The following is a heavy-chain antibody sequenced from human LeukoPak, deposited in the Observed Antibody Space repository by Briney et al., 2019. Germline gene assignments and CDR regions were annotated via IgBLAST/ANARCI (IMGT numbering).Heavy chain of an antibody. CDR2: IYTSDSA. J-gene: IGHJ3*02. CDR3: ARGSQYYDFWSGSYSDTFDI. CDR1: GGSISSHY. Sequence: SDTLSLTCTVSGGSISSHYWNWIRQPAGKGLEWIARIYTSDSANYNPSLRSRVTTSLDTSKNQFSLNLTAVTAADTAVYYCARGSQYYDFWSGSYSDTFDIWGQGTMVTVSS. D-gene: IGHD3-3*01. V-gene: IGHV4-4*07.